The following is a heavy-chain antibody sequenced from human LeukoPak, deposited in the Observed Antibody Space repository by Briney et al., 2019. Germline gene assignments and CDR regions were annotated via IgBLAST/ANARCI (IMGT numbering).Heavy chain of an antibody. CDR1: GGSISSGDYD. CDR2: IYYSGST. D-gene: IGHD3-3*01. Sequence: SQTLSLTCSVSGGSISSGDYDWSWIRQPPGKGLEWIGYIYYSGSTYYNPSLKSRVTISVDTSKNQFTLKLSSVTAADTAVYYCARGFLEWLPIDYWGQGTLVTVSS. CDR3: ARGFLEWLPIDY. J-gene: IGHJ4*02. V-gene: IGHV4-30-4*08.